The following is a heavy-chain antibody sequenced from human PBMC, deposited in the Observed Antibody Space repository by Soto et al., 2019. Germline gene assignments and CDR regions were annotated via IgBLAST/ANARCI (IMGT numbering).Heavy chain of an antibody. J-gene: IGHJ6*02. CDR2: IYYSGST. V-gene: IGHV4-59*01. CDR3: ARGTARAMVRIYYGMDV. D-gene: IGHD3-10*01. CDR1: GGSISSYY. Sequence: SETLSLTCTVSGGSISSYYWSWIRQPPGKGLEWIGYIYYSGSTNYNPSIKSRVTISVDTSKNQYSLKLSSVTAADTAVYYCARGTARAMVRIYYGMDVWGQGTTVTVSS.